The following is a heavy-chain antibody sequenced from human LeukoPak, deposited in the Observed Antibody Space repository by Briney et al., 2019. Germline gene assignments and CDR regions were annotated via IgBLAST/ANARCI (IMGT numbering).Heavy chain of an antibody. CDR1: GGTFSSYA. D-gene: IGHD1-26*01. CDR3: ARGGWANWFDP. V-gene: IGHV1-69*01. CDR2: IIPIFGTA. J-gene: IGHJ5*02. Sequence: GASVKVSCKASGGTFSSYAISLVRQAPGQGLEWMGGIIPIFGTANYAQKFQGRVTITADESTSAAYMELSSLRSEDTAVYYCARGGWANWFDPWGQGTLDTVSS.